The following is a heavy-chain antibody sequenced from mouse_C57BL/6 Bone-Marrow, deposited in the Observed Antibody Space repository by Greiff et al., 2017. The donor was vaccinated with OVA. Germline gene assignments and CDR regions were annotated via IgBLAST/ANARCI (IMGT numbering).Heavy chain of an antibody. Sequence: QVQLQQSGPGLVQPSQSLSITCTVSGFSLTSYGVHWVRQSPGKGLEWLGVIWSGGSTDYNAAFISRLSISKDNSKSQVFFKMNSLQADDTAIYYCARNDYGSSSWYFDVWGTGTTVTVSS. CDR1: GFSLTSYG. D-gene: IGHD1-1*01. J-gene: IGHJ1*03. CDR2: IWSGGST. V-gene: IGHV2-2*01. CDR3: ARNDYGSSSWYFDV.